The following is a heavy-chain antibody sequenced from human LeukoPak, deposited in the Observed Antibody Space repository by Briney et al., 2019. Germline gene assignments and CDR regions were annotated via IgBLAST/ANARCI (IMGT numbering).Heavy chain of an antibody. CDR3: ARGPGSSGGAYVGDY. V-gene: IGHV3-74*01. D-gene: IGHD3-22*01. CDR1: GFTFSNHW. CDR2: IDGGASSA. J-gene: IGHJ4*01. Sequence: GGSLRLSCAASGFTFSNHWMHWVRQVPGKGPVWVSRIDGGASSASYADSVKGRFSISRDNAKSTLYLLMNSLRAEDTAVYYCARGPGSSGGAYVGDYWGHGTQVTVSS.